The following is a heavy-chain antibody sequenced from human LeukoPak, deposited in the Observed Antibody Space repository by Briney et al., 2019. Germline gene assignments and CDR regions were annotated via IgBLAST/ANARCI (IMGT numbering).Heavy chain of an antibody. D-gene: IGHD3-10*01. CDR2: ISSSSSTM. V-gene: IGHV3-48*01. CDR1: GFTFSNYG. J-gene: IGHJ3*02. Sequence: GGSLRLSCATSGFTFSNYGVHWVRQAPGKGLEWVSYISSSSSTMYYADSVKGRFTISRDNAKNSLYLQMNSLRAEDTAVYYCARVGYYADDAFDIWGQGTMVTVSS. CDR3: ARVGYYADDAFDI.